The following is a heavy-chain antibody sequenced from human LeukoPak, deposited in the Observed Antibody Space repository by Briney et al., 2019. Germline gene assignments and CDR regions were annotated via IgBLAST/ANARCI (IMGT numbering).Heavy chain of an antibody. J-gene: IGHJ3*02. Sequence: GGSLRLSCAASGFTFISYALSWVRQAPGKGLEWVSGISGSGGTTYYADSVKGRFTISRDNSKNTLYLQMNSLRAEDTALYYCARVATVTPDAFDIWGQGTMVTVSS. D-gene: IGHD5-24*01. CDR2: ISGSGGTT. CDR1: GFTFISYA. V-gene: IGHV3-23*01. CDR3: ARVATVTPDAFDI.